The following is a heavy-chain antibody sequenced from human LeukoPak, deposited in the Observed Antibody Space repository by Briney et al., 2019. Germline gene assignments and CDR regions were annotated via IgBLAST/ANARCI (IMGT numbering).Heavy chain of an antibody. V-gene: IGHV1-2*02. D-gene: IGHD6-19*01. J-gene: IGHJ4*02. CDR2: INPNSGGT. CDR3: AREYSSGWPLPYYFDY. Sequence: GASVKVSCKASGYTFTGYYMHWVRQAPGQGLEWMGWINPNSGGTNYAQKFQGRGTMTRDTSISTAYMELSRLRSDDTAVYYCAREYSSGWPLPYYFDYWGQGTLVTVSS. CDR1: GYTFTGYY.